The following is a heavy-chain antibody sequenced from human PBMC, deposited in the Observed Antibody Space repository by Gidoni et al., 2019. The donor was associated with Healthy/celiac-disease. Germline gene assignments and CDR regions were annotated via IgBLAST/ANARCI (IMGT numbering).Heavy chain of an antibody. CDR3: ATVAGTGYYYMDV. Sequence: EVQLVESGGGLVKPGGSLRLSCAASGFTFSSYSMNWVRQAPGKGLEWVSSISSSSSYIYYADSVKGRFTISRDNAKNSLYLQMNSLRAEDTAVYYCATVAGTGYYYMDVWGKGTTVTVSS. D-gene: IGHD6-19*01. CDR2: ISSSSSYI. V-gene: IGHV3-21*01. CDR1: GFTFSSYS. J-gene: IGHJ6*03.